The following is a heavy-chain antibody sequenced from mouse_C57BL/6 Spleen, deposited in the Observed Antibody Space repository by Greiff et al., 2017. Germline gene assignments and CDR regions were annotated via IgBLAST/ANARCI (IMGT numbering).Heavy chain of an antibody. Sequence: QVQLQQPGAELVKPGASVKLSCKASGYTFTSYWMHWVKQRPGQGLEWIGMIHPNSGSTNYNEKFKSKATLTVDKSSSTAYMQLGSLTSEDSAVYDCARLTSISYFDDWGQGTTLTVSS. CDR1: GYTFTSYW. V-gene: IGHV1-64*01. D-gene: IGHD1-1*01. CDR3: ARLTSISYFDD. J-gene: IGHJ2*01. CDR2: IHPNSGST.